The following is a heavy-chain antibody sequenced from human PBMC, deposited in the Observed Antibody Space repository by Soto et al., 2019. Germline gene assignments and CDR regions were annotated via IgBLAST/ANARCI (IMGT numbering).Heavy chain of an antibody. CDR3: AGDPYYSASEY. J-gene: IGHJ4*02. D-gene: IGHD3-10*01. CDR1: GFTFSDHY. CDR2: ISGSATTI. Sequence: LRLSCAASGFTFSDHYMTWIRQAPGKGLEWVSYISGSATTIYYADSVRGRFTVSRDNAKNSLYLQMNSLRAEDTAVYYCAGDPYYSASEYWGQGILVTVSS. V-gene: IGHV3-11*01.